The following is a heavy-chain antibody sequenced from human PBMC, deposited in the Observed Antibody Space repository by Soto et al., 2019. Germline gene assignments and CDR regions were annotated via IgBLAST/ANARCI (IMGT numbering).Heavy chain of an antibody. D-gene: IGHD2-2*01. CDR2: INPSGGST. J-gene: IGHJ5*02. Sequence: GASVKVSCKASGYTFTSYYMHWVRQAPGQGLEWMGIINPSGGSTSYAQKLQGRVTMTRDTSTSTVYMELSSLRSEDTAVYYCARARDVMGYCISTSCYNWFDPWGQGTLVTVSS. CDR3: ARARDVMGYCISTSCYNWFDP. V-gene: IGHV1-46*01. CDR1: GYTFTSYY.